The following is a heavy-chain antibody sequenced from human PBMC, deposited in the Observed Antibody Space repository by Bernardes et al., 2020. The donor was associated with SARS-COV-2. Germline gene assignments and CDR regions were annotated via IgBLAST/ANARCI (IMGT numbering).Heavy chain of an antibody. V-gene: IGHV3-66*01. J-gene: IGHJ4*02. CDR2: IYSGGGT. D-gene: IGHD3-22*01. CDR3: ARDYYYDSMV. Sequence: GGSMRLSCEGNGFTVSNSYMSWVRQDPGKGLERISVIYSGGGTDYADSVKGRFTIYRDSSKNTLDLQMNSLRVEDTAVYYCARDYYYDSMVWGQGTLVTVSS. CDR1: GFTVSNSY.